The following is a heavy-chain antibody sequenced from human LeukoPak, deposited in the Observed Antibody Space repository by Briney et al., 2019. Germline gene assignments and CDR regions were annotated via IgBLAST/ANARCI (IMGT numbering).Heavy chain of an antibody. CDR1: GYSFTGHY. V-gene: IGHV1-2*02. CDR2: INPNSGGT. CDR3: ARSGSDYFDY. Sequence: ASVTVSCKAYGYSFTGHYIHWVRQAPGQGLEWMGWINPNSGGTNYAQEFQGRVTITRDTSASTAYMELSRLRSDDTAVYYCARSGSDYFDYWGQGTLVTVSS. J-gene: IGHJ4*02.